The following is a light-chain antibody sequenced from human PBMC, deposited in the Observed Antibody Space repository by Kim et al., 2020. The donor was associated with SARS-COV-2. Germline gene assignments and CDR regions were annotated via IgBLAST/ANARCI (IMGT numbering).Light chain of an antibody. CDR1: QIIGYY. CDR2: DAS. J-gene: IGKJ5*01. CDR3: QQRRNWPIT. Sequence: PGERATLSCRASQIIGYYLAWYQQKPGRAPRLLMYDASDRATGVPPRFSGSGSGTDFTLTISSLEPEDVAVYYCQQRRNWPITFGQGTRLEIK. V-gene: IGKV3-11*01.